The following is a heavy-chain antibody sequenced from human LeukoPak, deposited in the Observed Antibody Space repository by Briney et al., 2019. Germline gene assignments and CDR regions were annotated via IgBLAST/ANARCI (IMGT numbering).Heavy chain of an antibody. Sequence: ASVKVSCKASGYSFTGYYIHWVRQAPGQGLEWMGWINPNSGGTDYAQKFQDWDTMTTDTSSSTAYMELSRLTSDDTAVYYCARDPYNWNDPEADYWGQGTLVTVSS. CDR3: ARDPYNWNDPEADY. CDR1: GYSFTGYY. V-gene: IGHV1-2*04. D-gene: IGHD1-1*01. J-gene: IGHJ4*02. CDR2: INPNSGGT.